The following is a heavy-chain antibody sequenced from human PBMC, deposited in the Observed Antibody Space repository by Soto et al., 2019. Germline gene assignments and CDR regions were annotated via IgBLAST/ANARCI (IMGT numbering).Heavy chain of an antibody. D-gene: IGHD2-21*02. J-gene: IGHJ6*02. Sequence: SETLSLTCTVSGGSISGYYWSWLRQPPGKGLEWIGNVYYRGGAKYNPSVKIRVSISVDTSKTQFSLNLSSVTAADTAVYYCTRDGDRRMTTNPYYYYGMDVWAPGITVPVSS. CDR2: VYYRGGA. V-gene: IGHV4-59*01. CDR3: TRDGDRRMTTNPYYYYGMDV. CDR1: GGSISGYY.